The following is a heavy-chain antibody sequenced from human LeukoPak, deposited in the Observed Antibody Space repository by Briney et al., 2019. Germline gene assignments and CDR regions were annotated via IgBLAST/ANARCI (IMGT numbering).Heavy chain of an antibody. CDR3: AKDRRRIFGVGHFDY. D-gene: IGHD3-3*01. CDR2: ISGSGGST. CDR1: GSTFSSYA. Sequence: GGSLRLSCAASGSTFSSYAMSWVRQAPGKGLEWVSAISGSGGSTYYADSVKGRFTISRDNSKNTLYLQMNSLRAEDTAVYYCAKDRRRIFGVGHFDYWGQGTLVTVSS. J-gene: IGHJ4*02. V-gene: IGHV3-23*01.